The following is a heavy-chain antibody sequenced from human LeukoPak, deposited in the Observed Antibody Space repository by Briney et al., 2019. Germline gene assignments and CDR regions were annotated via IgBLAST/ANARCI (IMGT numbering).Heavy chain of an antibody. CDR1: GFSFSSYG. J-gene: IGHJ4*02. CDR3: AKAPPVVAATPGLADY. Sequence: GGSLRLSCAASGFSFSSYGMHWVRQAPGKGLEWVAFIRYDGSNKYYADSVEGRFTISRDNSKNTLYLQMNSLRAEDTAVYYCAKAPPVVAATPGLADYWGQGTLVTVSS. D-gene: IGHD2-15*01. CDR2: IRYDGSNK. V-gene: IGHV3-30*02.